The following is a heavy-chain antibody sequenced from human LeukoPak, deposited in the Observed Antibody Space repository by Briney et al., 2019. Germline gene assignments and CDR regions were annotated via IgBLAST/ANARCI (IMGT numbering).Heavy chain of an antibody. CDR1: GGPISSYY. CDR2: TYYSGST. J-gene: IGHJ5*02. CDR3: AGGLPAATFDP. D-gene: IGHD2-2*01. Sequence: SETLSLTCTVSGGPISSYYWSWIRQPPGKGLEWIGYTYYSGSTNYNPSLKSRVTISVDTSKNQFSLKLSSVTAADTAWYYCAGGLPAATFDPWGQGTRVTVSS. V-gene: IGHV4-59*01.